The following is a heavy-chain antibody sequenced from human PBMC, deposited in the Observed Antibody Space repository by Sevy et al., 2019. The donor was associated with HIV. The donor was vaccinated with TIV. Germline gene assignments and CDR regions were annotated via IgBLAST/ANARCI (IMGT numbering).Heavy chain of an antibody. CDR3: AILGVDCVSTNCYGMRSLSFDF. CDR2: ISYDGSSK. Sequence: GGSLRLSCAASGFTFSSFAMHWVRQAPGKGLEWVAVISYDGSSKYYPDSVKGRFTISRDNAKNTLYLQMNRLRPEDTAVYFCAILGVDCVSTNCYGMRSLSFDFWGQGTLLTVSS. CDR1: GFTFSSFA. D-gene: IGHD2-2*01. V-gene: IGHV3-30-3*01. J-gene: IGHJ4*02.